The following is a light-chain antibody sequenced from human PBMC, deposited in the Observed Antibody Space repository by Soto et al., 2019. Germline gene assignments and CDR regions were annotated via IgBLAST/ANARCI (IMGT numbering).Light chain of an antibody. V-gene: IGLV2-14*01. CDR1: RTDIGGYNY. Sequence: QSALTQPASVSGSLGQSITISCTGTRTDIGGYNYVSWYQQYPGKAPKLVICEVTSRPSGISDRFSGSKSGNTASLTISGLQAEDEADYYCSSYTSSSTLVVFGGGTQLTVL. J-gene: IGLJ2*01. CDR2: EVT. CDR3: SSYTSSSTLVV.